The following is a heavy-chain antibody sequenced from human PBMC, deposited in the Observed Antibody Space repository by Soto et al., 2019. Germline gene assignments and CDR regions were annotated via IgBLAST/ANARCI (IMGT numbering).Heavy chain of an antibody. D-gene: IGHD6-19*01. CDR2: ISAVGRST. J-gene: IGHJ2*01. CDR3: ATLSSGSYWYFDL. CDR1: GFTFSSYA. Sequence: EVQLLESGGGLVQPGGSLRLSCAASGFTFSSYAMSWVRQAPEKGLEWVSTISAVGRSTYYGDSVKGRFTISRDNSNNTLYLQMTSLRAEDTAVYYCATLSSGSYWYFDLWGRGTLVTVSS. V-gene: IGHV3-23*01.